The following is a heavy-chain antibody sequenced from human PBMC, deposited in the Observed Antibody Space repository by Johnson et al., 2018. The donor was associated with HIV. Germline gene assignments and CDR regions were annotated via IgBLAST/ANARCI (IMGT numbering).Heavy chain of an antibody. CDR3: VSEHGCDQSVDL. V-gene: IGHV3-33*01. J-gene: IGHJ3*01. Sequence: QVQLVESGGGVVQPGRSLRLSCAASGFTFSSYGMHWVRQAPGKGLEWVAVIWYDGSHIYYADSVKGRFTISRDTSKHTLYLQMNSLAAADTAVYCCVSEHGCDQSVDLWGQGTVVAVSS. D-gene: IGHD2-2*01. CDR2: IWYDGSHI. CDR1: GFTFSSYG.